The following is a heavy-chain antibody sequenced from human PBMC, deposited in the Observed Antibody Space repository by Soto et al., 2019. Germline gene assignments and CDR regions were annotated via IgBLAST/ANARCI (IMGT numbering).Heavy chain of an antibody. V-gene: IGHV4-59*01. Sequence: SETLSLTCTVSGGSISSYYWSWIRQPPGKGLEWIGYIYYSGSTNYNPSLKSRVTISVDTSKNQFSLKLSSVTAADTAVYYCARELPPIFGVVSQGGFDYWGQGTLVTVS. D-gene: IGHD3-3*01. CDR3: ARELPPIFGVVSQGGFDY. CDR2: IYYSGST. J-gene: IGHJ4*02. CDR1: GGSISSYY.